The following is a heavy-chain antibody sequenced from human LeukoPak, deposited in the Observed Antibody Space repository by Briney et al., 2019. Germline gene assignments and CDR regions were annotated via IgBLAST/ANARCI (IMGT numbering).Heavy chain of an antibody. J-gene: IGHJ4*02. CDR2: ISGRSGDT. Sequence: PGGSLRLSCAASGFTFSSYAMSWGRQAPGKGLERVSAISGRSGDTYYAASVKGRFTISRDNSKNTLYLQMNTLRAEDTAVYYCAPYEGIGARGGQGTLVTVSS. V-gene: IGHV3-23*01. CDR1: GFTFSSYA. D-gene: IGHD3-10*01. CDR3: APYEGIGAR.